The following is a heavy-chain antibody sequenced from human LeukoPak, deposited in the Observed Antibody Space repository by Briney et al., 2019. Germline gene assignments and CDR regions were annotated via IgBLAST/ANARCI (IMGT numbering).Heavy chain of an antibody. V-gene: IGHV3-21*01. CDR2: ISSSSSYI. CDR3: ARSPTGSGWYYFDY. CDR1: GFTFSSYS. J-gene: IGHJ4*02. D-gene: IGHD6-19*01. Sequence: GGSLRLSCAASGFTFSSYSMNWVRQAPGKGLEWVSSISSSSSYIYYADSVKGRFTISRDNAKNSLYLQMNSLRAEDTAVYYCARSPTGSGWYYFDYWGQGTLVTVSS.